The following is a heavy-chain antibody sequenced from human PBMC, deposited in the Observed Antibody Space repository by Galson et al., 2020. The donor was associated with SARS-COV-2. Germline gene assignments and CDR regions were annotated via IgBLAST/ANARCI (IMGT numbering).Heavy chain of an antibody. CDR3: ARDGTPPGAMVQWGAPFDY. CDR2: IWYDGSNK. D-gene: IGHD5-18*01. CDR1: GFTFSSYG. V-gene: IGHV3-33*01. Sequence: GGSLRLSCAASGFTFSSYGMHWVRQAPGKGLEWVAVIWYDGSNKYYADSVKGRFTISRDNSKNTLYLQMNSLRAEDTAVYYCARDGTPPGAMVQWGAPFDYWGQGTLVTVSS. J-gene: IGHJ4*02.